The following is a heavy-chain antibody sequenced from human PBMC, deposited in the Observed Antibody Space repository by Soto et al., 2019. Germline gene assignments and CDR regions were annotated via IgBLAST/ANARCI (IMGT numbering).Heavy chain of an antibody. Sequence: ASVKVSCKASGYTFTGYYMHWVRQAPGQGLEWMGWINPNSGGTNYAQKFQGWVTMTRDTSISTAYMELSRLRSDDTAVYYCARSSRIQLRSNSGGNWFDPWGQGTLVTVSS. D-gene: IGHD5-18*01. CDR3: ARSSRIQLRSNSGGNWFDP. V-gene: IGHV1-2*04. CDR1: GYTFTGYY. CDR2: INPNSGGT. J-gene: IGHJ5*02.